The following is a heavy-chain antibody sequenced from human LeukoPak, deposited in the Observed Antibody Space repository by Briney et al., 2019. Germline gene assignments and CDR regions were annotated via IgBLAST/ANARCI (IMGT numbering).Heavy chain of an antibody. CDR1: GYTFTSYG. D-gene: IGHD1-26*01. CDR2: ISAYNGNT. J-gene: IGHJ3*02. V-gene: IGHV1-18*01. Sequence: ASVKVSCKASGYTFTSYGISWVRQAPGQGLEWMGWISAYNGNTNYAQKLQGRVTMTTDTSTSTAYMELRSLRSDDTAVYYCARASGSYGHDAFDIWGQGTMVTVSS. CDR3: ARASGSYGHDAFDI.